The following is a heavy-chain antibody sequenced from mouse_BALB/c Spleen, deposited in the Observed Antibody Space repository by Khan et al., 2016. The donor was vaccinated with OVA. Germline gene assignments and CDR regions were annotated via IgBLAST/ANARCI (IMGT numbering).Heavy chain of an antibody. CDR3: ARRRYYGGYFDV. V-gene: IGHV1-26*01. J-gene: IGHJ1*01. D-gene: IGHD1-1*01. Sequence: EVQLQQSGPELVKPGASVKMSCKASGYTFTDYYMKWVKQSYGKRLEWIGDINPNNGDTFYNQKFKGKATLTVDKSSSTAYLQLNSLTSEDSAGYYCARRRYYGGYFDVWGAGTTVTVAS. CDR2: INPNNGDT. CDR1: GYTFTDYY.